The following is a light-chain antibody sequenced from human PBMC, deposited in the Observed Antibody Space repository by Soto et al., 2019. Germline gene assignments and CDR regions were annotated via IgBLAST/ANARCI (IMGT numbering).Light chain of an antibody. CDR2: YDS. V-gene: IGLV3-21*01. Sequence: SYELTQPPSVSVAPGETARISCGGNNVGSRSVHWYQQKPGQAPFLVIYYDSDRPSGIPERFSGSNSGNTATLIISRVEAGGEADYYCQVWEATGDQVVFGGGTQLTVL. J-gene: IGLJ2*01. CDR3: QVWEATGDQVV. CDR1: NVGSRS.